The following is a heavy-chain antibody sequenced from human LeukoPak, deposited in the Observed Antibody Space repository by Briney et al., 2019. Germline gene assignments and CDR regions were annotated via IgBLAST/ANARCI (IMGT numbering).Heavy chain of an antibody. J-gene: IGHJ3*02. V-gene: IGHV3-7*05. D-gene: IGHD1-26*01. CDR2: IKQDGGEK. CDR3: ARSSYGAFDI. CDR1: GFTFSSYW. Sequence: GGSLRLSCAASGFTFSSYWMSWVRQAPGKGLEWVADIKQDGGEKYFADSVKGRFTISRDNAKNSMYLQMNSLRLEDTAVYYCARSSYGAFDIWGQGTMVAVSS.